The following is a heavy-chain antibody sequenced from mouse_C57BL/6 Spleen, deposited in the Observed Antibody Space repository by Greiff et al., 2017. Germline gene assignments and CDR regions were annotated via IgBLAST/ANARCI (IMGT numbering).Heavy chain of an antibody. CDR3: ARDKGGNAMDY. Sequence: EVHLVESEGGLVQPGSSMKLSCTASGFTFSDYYMAWVRQVPEKGLEWVANINYDGSSTYYLDSLKSRFIISRDNAKNILYLQMSSLKSEDTATYYCARDKGGNAMDYWGQGTSVTVSS. CDR1: GFTFSDYY. CDR2: INYDGSST. J-gene: IGHJ4*01. V-gene: IGHV5-16*01.